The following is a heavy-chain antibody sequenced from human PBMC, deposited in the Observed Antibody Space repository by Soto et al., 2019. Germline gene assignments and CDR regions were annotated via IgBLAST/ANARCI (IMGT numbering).Heavy chain of an antibody. V-gene: IGHV3-23*01. J-gene: IGHJ4*02. CDR3: AKGMYYYDSSGYRLFDY. CDR1: GFTFRNYA. D-gene: IGHD3-22*01. Sequence: PGGSLRLSCVASGFTFRNYAMNWVRQAPGKGLEWVSGISVSGGSTYYADSVKGWFTVSRDNSKNTVYLQMNSLRAEDTAVYFCAKGMYYYDSSGYRLFDYWGQGTLVTVSS. CDR2: ISVSGGST.